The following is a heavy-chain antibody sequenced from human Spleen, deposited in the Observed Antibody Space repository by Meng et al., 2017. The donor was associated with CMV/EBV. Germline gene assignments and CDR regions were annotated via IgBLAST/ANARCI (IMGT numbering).Heavy chain of an antibody. CDR3: ARDRLSPFYDSGSGAHATTHGVDV. V-gene: IGHV3-13*01. J-gene: IGHJ6*02. Sequence: ETLSLTCAASGFTFSSYDMHWVRQATGKGLEWVSAIGTAGDTYYPGSVKGRFTISRDNTKNTVHLQMNSLRVEDTAIYYCARDRLSPFYDSGSGAHATTHGVDVWGQGTTVTVSS. D-gene: IGHD3-3*01. CDR2: IGTAGDT. CDR1: GFTFSSYD.